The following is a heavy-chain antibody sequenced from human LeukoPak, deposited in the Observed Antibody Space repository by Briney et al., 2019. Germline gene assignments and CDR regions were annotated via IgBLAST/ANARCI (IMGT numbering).Heavy chain of an antibody. Sequence: PSETLSLTCAVYGGSFSGYYWSWIRQPPGKGLEWIGEINHSGSTNYNPSLKSRVTISVDTSKNQFSLKLSSVTAADTAVYYCPRGSSSRNWFDPWGQGTLVTVSS. J-gene: IGHJ5*02. CDR3: PRGSSSRNWFDP. V-gene: IGHV4-34*01. CDR2: INHSGST. D-gene: IGHD6-19*01. CDR1: GGSFSGYY.